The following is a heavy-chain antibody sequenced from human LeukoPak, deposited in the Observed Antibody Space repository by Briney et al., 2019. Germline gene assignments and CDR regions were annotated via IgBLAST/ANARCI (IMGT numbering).Heavy chain of an antibody. Sequence: GGSLRLSCAASGFTFSSYEMNWVRQAPGKGLEWVSYISSSGSTIYYADSVKGRFTISRDNAKNSLYLQMNSLRAEDTAVYYCAKDFYSAEWFGRPPAENDYWGQGTLVTVSS. CDR3: AKDFYSAEWFGRPPAENDY. CDR1: GFTFSSYE. V-gene: IGHV3-48*03. CDR2: ISSSGSTI. D-gene: IGHD3-10*01. J-gene: IGHJ4*02.